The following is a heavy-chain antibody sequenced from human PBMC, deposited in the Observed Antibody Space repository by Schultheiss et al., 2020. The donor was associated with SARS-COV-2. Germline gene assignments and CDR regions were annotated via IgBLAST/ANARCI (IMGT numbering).Heavy chain of an antibody. CDR2: INPNSGGT. CDR1: GYTFTGYY. Sequence: ASVKVSCKASGYTFTGYYMHWVRQAPGQGLEWMGWINPNSGGTNYAQKFQGRVTMTRDTSISTAYMELSRLRSDDTAVYYCARENLYTVVIPAAITPEGGFDYWGQGTLVTVSS. J-gene: IGHJ4*02. D-gene: IGHD2-2*01. CDR3: ARENLYTVVIPAAITPEGGFDY. V-gene: IGHV1-2*02.